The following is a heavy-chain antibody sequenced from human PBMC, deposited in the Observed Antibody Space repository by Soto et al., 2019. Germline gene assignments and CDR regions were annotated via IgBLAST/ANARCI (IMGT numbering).Heavy chain of an antibody. CDR3: TRVRANWYYGIDA. D-gene: IGHD7-27*01. V-gene: IGHV1-18*04. Sequence: ASVKVSCKASGYTFTSYGISWVRQAPGQGLEWMGWISAYNGNTNYAQKLQGRVTMTTDTSTSRAYMELRTLRSGDTEGDCRTRVRANWYYGIDARGQGPTVTVSS. CDR2: ISAYNGNT. CDR1: GYTFTSYG. J-gene: IGHJ6*02.